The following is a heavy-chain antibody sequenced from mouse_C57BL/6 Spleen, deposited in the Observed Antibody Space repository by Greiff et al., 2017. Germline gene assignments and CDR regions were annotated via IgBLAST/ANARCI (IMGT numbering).Heavy chain of an antibody. CDR2: INYDGSST. J-gene: IGHJ1*03. CDR1: GFTFSDYY. Sequence: EVKLVESEGGLVQPGSSMKLSCTASGFTFSDYYMAWVRQVPEKGLEWVANINYDGSSTYYLDSLKSRFIISRDNAKNILYLQMSSLKSEDTATYYCARDGDYDVGYFDVWGTGTTVTVSS. CDR3: ARDGDYDVGYFDV. V-gene: IGHV5-16*01. D-gene: IGHD2-4*01.